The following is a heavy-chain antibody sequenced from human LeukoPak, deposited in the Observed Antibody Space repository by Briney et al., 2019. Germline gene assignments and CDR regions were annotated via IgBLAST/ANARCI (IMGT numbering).Heavy chain of an antibody. CDR3: TRSNYSNKPWPIYYYYYYMDV. D-gene: IGHD4-11*01. Sequence: GGSLKLSCAASGFTFSGSAMHWVRQASGKGLEWVGRIRSKANSYATAYAASVKGRFTISRDDSKNTAYLQMNSLKTEDTAVYYCTRSNYSNKPWPIYYYYYYMDVWGKGTTVTVSS. CDR2: IRSKANSYAT. V-gene: IGHV3-73*01. J-gene: IGHJ6*03. CDR1: GFTFSGSA.